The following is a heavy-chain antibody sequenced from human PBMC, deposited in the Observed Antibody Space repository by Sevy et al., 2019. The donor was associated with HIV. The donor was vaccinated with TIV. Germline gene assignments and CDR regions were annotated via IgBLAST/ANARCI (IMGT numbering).Heavy chain of an antibody. Sequence: ASVKVSCKDSGYTFSSYGISWVRQAPGQGLEWMGWISDYNGYRNYPHKFQGRVTMSTETSTRTAYMELRSLRSDYTAVYFCAREGYYYRSGTYRPPNYYGMDVWGQGTAVTVSS. CDR2: ISDYNGYR. V-gene: IGHV1-18*01. D-gene: IGHD3-10*01. CDR1: GYTFSSYG. CDR3: AREGYYYRSGTYRPPNYYGMDV. J-gene: IGHJ6*02.